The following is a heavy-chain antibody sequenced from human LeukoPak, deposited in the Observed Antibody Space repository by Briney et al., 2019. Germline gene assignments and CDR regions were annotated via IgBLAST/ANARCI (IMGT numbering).Heavy chain of an antibody. CDR3: ARDLGEVTA. V-gene: IGHV3-30*02. CDR2: IRYDGSNK. CDR1: GFTFSSYG. J-gene: IGHJ4*02. D-gene: IGHD3-16*01. Sequence: GGSLRLSCAASGFTFSSYGLHWVRQAPGKGLEWVAFIRYDGSNKYYADSVKGRFTISRDISKNMVYLQMNSLRAEDTAMYYCARDLGEVTAWGQGTLVTVSS.